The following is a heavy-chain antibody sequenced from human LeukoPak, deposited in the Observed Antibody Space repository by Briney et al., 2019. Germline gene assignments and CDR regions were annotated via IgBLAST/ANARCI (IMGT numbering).Heavy chain of an antibody. CDR3: ASALGY. CDR2: IYYSGST. J-gene: IGHJ4*02. Sequence: SETLSLTCTVSGGSIGSYYWSWIRQPPGKGLEWIGYIYYSGSTNYNPSLKSRVTISVDTSKNQFSLKLSSVTAADTAVYYCASALGYWGQGTLVTVSS. V-gene: IGHV4-59*08. CDR1: GGSIGSYY.